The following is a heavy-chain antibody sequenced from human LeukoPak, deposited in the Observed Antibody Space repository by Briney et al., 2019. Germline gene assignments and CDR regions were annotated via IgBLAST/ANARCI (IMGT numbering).Heavy chain of an antibody. CDR2: ISAYNGNT. CDR1: GYTFTSYG. Sequence: ASVKVSCKASGYTFTSYGISWVPQAPGQGLEWMGWISAYNGNTNYAQKLQCRVTMTTDTSPSTAYMEMRSLRSDDTAVYYCARTFKTNCSGGSCYSGVGYWGQGTLVTVSS. V-gene: IGHV1-18*01. CDR3: ARTFKTNCSGGSCYSGVGY. D-gene: IGHD2-15*01. J-gene: IGHJ4*02.